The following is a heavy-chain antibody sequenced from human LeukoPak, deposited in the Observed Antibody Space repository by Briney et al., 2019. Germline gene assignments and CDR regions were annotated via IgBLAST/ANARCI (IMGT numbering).Heavy chain of an antibody. J-gene: IGHJ4*02. D-gene: IGHD2-15*01. V-gene: IGHV4-38-2*02. CDR2: INHSGST. Sequence: SETLSLTCTVSGYSISSGYYWGWIRQPPGKRLEWIGEINHSGSTNYNPSLKSRVTISVDTSKNQFSLKLSSVTAADTAVYYCARLRGGSCYRCIDYWGQGTLVTVSS. CDR3: ARLRGGSCYRCIDY. CDR1: GYSISSGYY.